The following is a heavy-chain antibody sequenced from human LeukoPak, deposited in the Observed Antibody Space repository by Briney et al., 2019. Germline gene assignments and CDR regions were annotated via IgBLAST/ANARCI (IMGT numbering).Heavy chain of an antibody. CDR2: IYYSGNT. Sequence: SETLSLTCTVSGGSISSYYWSWTRQPPGKGLEWIGYIYYSGNTYYNPSLKSRLTISVDTSKNQFSLKLTSVTAADTAVYYCARARRFAAAGTTAFDIWGQGTMVTVSS. CDR1: GGSISSYY. V-gene: IGHV4-59*08. D-gene: IGHD6-13*01. J-gene: IGHJ3*02. CDR3: ARARRFAAAGTTAFDI.